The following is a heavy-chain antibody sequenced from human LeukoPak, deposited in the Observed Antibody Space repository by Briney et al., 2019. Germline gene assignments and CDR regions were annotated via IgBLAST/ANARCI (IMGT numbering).Heavy chain of an antibody. J-gene: IGHJ4*02. CDR2: MNPKSGNT. D-gene: IGHD6-19*01. CDR1: GYTFTRYD. CDR3: AREDVLNKGWYDY. V-gene: IGHV1-8*01. Sequence: GASVKVSCKASGYTFTRYDINWVRQATGQGLVWMGWMNPKSGNTGYAQKFQGRVTLTRNTSISTAYMELSSLRSEDTAVYYCAREDVLNKGWYDYWGQGTLVTVSS.